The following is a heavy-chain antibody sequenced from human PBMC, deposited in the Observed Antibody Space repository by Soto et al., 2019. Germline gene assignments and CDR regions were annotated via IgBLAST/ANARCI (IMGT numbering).Heavy chain of an antibody. CDR1: GYSFAGYW. Sequence: GESLKLSCKGSGYSFAGYWITWVRQKPGKGLEWMGRIDPSDSQTYYSPSFRGHVTISVTKSITTVFLQWSSLRASDTAMYYCARQIYDSDTGPNFQYYFDSWGQGTPVTVSS. V-gene: IGHV5-10-1*01. D-gene: IGHD3-22*01. CDR2: IDPSDSQT. J-gene: IGHJ4*02. CDR3: ARQIYDSDTGPNFQYYFDS.